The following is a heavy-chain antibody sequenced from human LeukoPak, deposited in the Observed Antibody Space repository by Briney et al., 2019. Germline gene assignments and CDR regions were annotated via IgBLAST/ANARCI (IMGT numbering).Heavy chain of an antibody. CDR3: ARDVGGYGFYGDY. Sequence: GGSLRLSCAASGFTFSSYWMSWVRQAPGKGLEWVANIKQDGSEKNYVDSVKGRFTISRDKAKNSLYLQMNSLRAEDTAVYYCARDVGGYGFYGDYWGQGTLVTVSS. CDR1: GFTFSSYW. V-gene: IGHV3-7*01. J-gene: IGHJ4*02. CDR2: IKQDGSEK. D-gene: IGHD5-18*01.